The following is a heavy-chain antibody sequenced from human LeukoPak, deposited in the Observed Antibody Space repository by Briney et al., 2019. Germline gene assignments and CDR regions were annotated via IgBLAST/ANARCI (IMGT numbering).Heavy chain of an antibody. CDR1: GGSFSGYY. J-gene: IGHJ4*02. V-gene: IGHV4-34*01. CDR2: ITHNGST. Sequence: PSETLSLTCAVYGGSFSGYYWRWIRQPPGKGLEWIGEITHNGSTSYNPSLKGRVTISVDTSKNQFSLQLSSVTAADTAVYYCRRVAHSSSWYFFDSWGQGTLVTVSS. CDR3: RRVAHSSSWYFFDS. D-gene: IGHD6-13*01.